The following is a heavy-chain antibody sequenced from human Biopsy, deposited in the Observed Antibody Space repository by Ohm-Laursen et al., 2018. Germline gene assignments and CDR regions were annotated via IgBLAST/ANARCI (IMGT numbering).Heavy chain of an antibody. CDR1: GYTFTNYG. Sequence: ASVKVSCKASGYTFTNYGISWVRQAPGQGLEWMGWISPDNGETDYAQKIQGRATMTTDTSTSTAYMDLRSLRSDDTAVYYCARDRWPHVTLLGLVVFDFWGQGTLVIVSS. CDR2: ISPDNGET. CDR3: ARDRWPHVTLLGLVVFDF. V-gene: IGHV1-18*01. J-gene: IGHJ4*02. D-gene: IGHD3-3*01.